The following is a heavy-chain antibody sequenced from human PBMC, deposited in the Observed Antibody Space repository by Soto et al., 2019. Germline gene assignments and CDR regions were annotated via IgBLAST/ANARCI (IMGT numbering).Heavy chain of an antibody. CDR1: GFTFSTYW. Sequence: EVQLVESGGGLVQPGESLRLSCAASGFTFSTYWMNWVRQGPGTGLVWVARVDSDGSGTSYADSVKGRFTISRDNAKNRVYLKMNSLRAEDRAVYYCVRDDYGFDYWGRGTLVTVSS. V-gene: IGHV3-74*01. CDR2: VDSDGSGT. D-gene: IGHD3-16*01. CDR3: VRDDYGFDY. J-gene: IGHJ4*02.